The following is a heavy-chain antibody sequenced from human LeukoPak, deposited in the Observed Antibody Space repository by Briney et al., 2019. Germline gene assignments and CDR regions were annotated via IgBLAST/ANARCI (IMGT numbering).Heavy chain of an antibody. CDR1: GFIFSHHG. CDR3: VKDGGWVQYAN. D-gene: IGHD5-24*01. Sequence: GGSLRLSCATSGFIFSHHGMNWVRQAPGKGLEWVSGIRADAVTTYYADSVKGRFIISRDNSKNTVYLQMNSLSAEDAAVYYCVKDGGWVQYANWGQGTLVTASS. V-gene: IGHV3-23*01. J-gene: IGHJ4*02. CDR2: IRADAVTT.